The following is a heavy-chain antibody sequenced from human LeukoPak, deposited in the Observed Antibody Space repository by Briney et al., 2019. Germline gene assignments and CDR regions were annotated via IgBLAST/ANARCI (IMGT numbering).Heavy chain of an antibody. CDR3: ATGRSGYFDS. CDR1: GLTLSNAW. CDR2: IKSKTDGGIK. V-gene: IGHV3-15*01. Sequence: GGSLRLSCAASGLTLSNAWMTWVRQAPGKGLEWVARIKSKTDGGIKDYAAPVKGTFTISRDDSENTVYRQMNSLKVEDTAVYYCATGRSGYFDSWGQGTLVFVSS. J-gene: IGHJ4*02.